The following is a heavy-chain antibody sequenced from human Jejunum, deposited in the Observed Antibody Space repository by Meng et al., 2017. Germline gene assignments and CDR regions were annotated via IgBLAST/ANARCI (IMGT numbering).Heavy chain of an antibody. CDR1: GDCISTIW. CDR3: ARGAIGTRPFDY. D-gene: IGHD2-21*01. CDR2: SYHGWAF. Sequence: SGPRLLMHAWPMHPTCAVPGDCISTIWWNCVHQPPGKGLEWIGESYHGWAFNYNPSLRRRVTISVDKSKNQVSLKLDSLTAAYTAVYYCARGAIGTRPFDYWGQGTLVTVSS. J-gene: IGHJ4*02. V-gene: IGHV4-4*02.